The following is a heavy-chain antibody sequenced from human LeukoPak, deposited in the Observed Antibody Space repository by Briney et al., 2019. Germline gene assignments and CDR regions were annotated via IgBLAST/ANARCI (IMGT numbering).Heavy chain of an antibody. D-gene: IGHD1-26*01. V-gene: IGHV3-7*01. J-gene: IGHJ4*02. CDR3: ARSGADY. CDR1: GFTFSSYG. Sequence: PGGSLRLSCAASGFTFSSYGMHWVRQAPGKGLEWVADIKQDGSEKYYVDSVKGRFTISRDNAKNSLYLQMNSLRAEDTAVYYCARSGADYWGQGTLVTVSS. CDR2: IKQDGSEK.